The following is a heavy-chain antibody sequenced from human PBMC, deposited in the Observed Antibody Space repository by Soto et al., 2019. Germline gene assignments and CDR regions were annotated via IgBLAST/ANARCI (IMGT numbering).Heavy chain of an antibody. CDR2: INHRGST. Sequence: APENLRDTNGVYGGTFRRCYWLGFRQPPGKGLEWIGEINHRGSTNYNPSLKSRVTISVDTSKNQFSLKLSYVTAADTAVYYCERVVVVPAIFTEYYYYGMDVWGQGTT. CDR3: ERVVVVPAIFTEYYYYGMDV. CDR1: GGTFRRCY. V-gene: IGHV4-34*01. J-gene: IGHJ6*02. D-gene: IGHD2-2*01.